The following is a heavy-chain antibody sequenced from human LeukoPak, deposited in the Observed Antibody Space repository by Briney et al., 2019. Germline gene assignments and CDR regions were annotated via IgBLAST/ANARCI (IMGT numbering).Heavy chain of an antibody. J-gene: IGHJ4*02. CDR1: GFTFSSYG. Sequence: PGGSLRLSCAASGFTFSSYGMNWVHQAPGKGLEWVAVISYDGSNKYYADSVKGRFTISRDNSKNTLYLQMNSLRAEDTAVYYCATSPSVVVVPAAMVYWGQGTLVTVSS. CDR3: ATSPSVVVVPAAMVY. D-gene: IGHD2-2*01. CDR2: ISYDGSNK. V-gene: IGHV3-30*03.